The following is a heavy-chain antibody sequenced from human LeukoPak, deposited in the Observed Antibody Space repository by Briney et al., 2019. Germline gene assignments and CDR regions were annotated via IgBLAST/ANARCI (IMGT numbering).Heavy chain of an antibody. CDR3: ARVSSFGDYQYTIDY. D-gene: IGHD4-17*01. CDR2: ISYDGSNK. Sequence: PGRSLRLSCAASGFTFSSYTMHWVRQAPGKGLEWVAVISYDGSNKYYADSLKGRFTISRDNSKNTLYLQMNSLRGEDTAVYYCARVSSFGDYQYTIDYWGQGTLATVSS. CDR1: GFTFSSYT. V-gene: IGHV3-30*04. J-gene: IGHJ4*02.